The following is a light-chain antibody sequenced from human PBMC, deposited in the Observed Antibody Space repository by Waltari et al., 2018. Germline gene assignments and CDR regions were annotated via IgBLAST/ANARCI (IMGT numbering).Light chain of an antibody. V-gene: IGKV3-20*01. Sequence: TVFTPSPGTLTLSPGEIATLSCRASQSVGRALLLYQQKPGQAPRLLIYDASTRATGIPDRFSGSGSGTDFSLTISRLEPEDFAVYFCQNYVRLPATFGQGTKVEIK. CDR2: DAS. J-gene: IGKJ1*01. CDR1: QSVGRA. CDR3: QNYVRLPAT.